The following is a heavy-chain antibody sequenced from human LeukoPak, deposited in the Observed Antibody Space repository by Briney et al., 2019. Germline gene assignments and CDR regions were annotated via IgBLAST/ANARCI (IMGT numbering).Heavy chain of an antibody. Sequence: PSETLSLTCTVSGGSISSSPYYWGWIRQPPGRGLEWIGSIYYSGTTHYNPSLESRVTISVDTSKNQFSLKLASVTAADTAIYYCAKGAGGFSYYNWFDPWGQGTLVTVSS. V-gene: IGHV4-39*07. J-gene: IGHJ5*02. CDR2: IYYSGTT. CDR3: AKGAGGFSYYNWFDP. CDR1: GGSISSSPYY. D-gene: IGHD5-18*01.